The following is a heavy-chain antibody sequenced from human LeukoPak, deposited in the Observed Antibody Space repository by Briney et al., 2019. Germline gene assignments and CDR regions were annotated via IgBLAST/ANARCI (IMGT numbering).Heavy chain of an antibody. CDR1: GFTVSSNF. D-gene: IGHD1-26*01. V-gene: IGHV3-53*01. CDR2: IYGGGST. CDR3: ALTPPSKWAFDY. J-gene: IGHJ4*02. Sequence: QSGGSLRLSCAASGFTVSSNFLSWVRQAPGKALEWVSVIYGGGSTYFADSVKGRFTISRDNSKNTLYLQMNSLRAEDTAVYYCALTPPSKWAFDYWGQGTLVTVSS.